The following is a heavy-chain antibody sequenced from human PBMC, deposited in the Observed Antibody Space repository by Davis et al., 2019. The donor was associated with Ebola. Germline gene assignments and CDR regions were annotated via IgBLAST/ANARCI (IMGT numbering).Heavy chain of an antibody. D-gene: IGHD2-15*01. J-gene: IGHJ4*02. V-gene: IGHV1-69*06. Sequence: AASVKVSCKASGYTFPGYYIHWVRQAPGQGLERMGGIIPIFGTANYAQKFQGRVTITADKSTSTAYMELSSLRSEDTAVYYCARDRCSGGSCYLGGTPPDYWGQGTLVTVSS. CDR1: GYTFPGYY. CDR2: IIPIFGTA. CDR3: ARDRCSGGSCYLGGTPPDY.